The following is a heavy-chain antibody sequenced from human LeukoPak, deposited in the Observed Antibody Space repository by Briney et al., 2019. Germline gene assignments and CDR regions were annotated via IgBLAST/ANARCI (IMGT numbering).Heavy chain of an antibody. CDR3: ARSLAARGWFDP. V-gene: IGHV3-53*01. J-gene: IGHJ5*02. CDR2: IYSGGST. Sequence: PGGSLRLSCAAPGFTVSSNYMSWVRQAPGKGLEWVSVIYSGGSTYYADSVKGRFTISRDNSKNTLYLQMNSLRAEDTAVYYCARSLAARGWFDPWGQGTLVTVSS. D-gene: IGHD6-6*01. CDR1: GFTVSSNY.